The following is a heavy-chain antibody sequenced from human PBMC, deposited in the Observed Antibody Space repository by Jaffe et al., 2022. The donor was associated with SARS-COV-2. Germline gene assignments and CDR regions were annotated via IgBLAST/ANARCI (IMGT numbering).Heavy chain of an antibody. CDR1: GFTFSSYA. J-gene: IGHJ4*02. V-gene: IGHV3-23*01. Sequence: EVQLLESGGGLVQPGGSLRLSCAASGFTFSSYAMSWVRQAPGKGLEWVSAISGSGGSTYYADSVKGRFTISRDNSKNTLYLQMNSLRAEDTAVYYCAKLRNTASLEGYYYRSFDYWGQGTLVTVSS. D-gene: IGHD3-22*01. CDR2: ISGSGGST. CDR3: AKLRNTASLEGYYYRSFDY.